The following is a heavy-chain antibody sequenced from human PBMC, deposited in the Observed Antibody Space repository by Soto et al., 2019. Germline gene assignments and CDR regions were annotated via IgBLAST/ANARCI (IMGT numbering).Heavy chain of an antibody. V-gene: IGHV3-23*01. J-gene: IGHJ4*02. Sequence: EVQLLESGGGLVQPGGSLRLSCAASGFTFSSYAMSWVRQAPGKGLEWVAAISGSGGRTYYADSVKGRFTISRDNSKNTLYLQKTSLRPEDTSVYYCAKGGTGHIVVVTVWYWGQGTLVTVSS. CDR1: GFTFSSYA. D-gene: IGHD2-21*02. CDR2: ISGSGGRT. CDR3: AKGGTGHIVVVTVWY.